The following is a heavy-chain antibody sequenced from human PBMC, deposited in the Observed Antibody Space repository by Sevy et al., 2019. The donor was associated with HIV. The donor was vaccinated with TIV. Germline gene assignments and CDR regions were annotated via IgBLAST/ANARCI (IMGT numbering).Heavy chain of an antibody. CDR3: AGENAWGRGYS. J-gene: IGHJ4*02. CDR2: IYYNGHI. V-gene: IGHV4-59*08. Sequence: SETLSLTWTVSGGSITSLYWNWIRQPPGKGLEWIANIYYNGHINDNPSLKSRVTLSLDTSKNQFSLRLSSVTAADTAMYYCAGENAWGRGYSWGQGTLVTVSS. CDR1: GGSITSLY. D-gene: IGHD1-26*01.